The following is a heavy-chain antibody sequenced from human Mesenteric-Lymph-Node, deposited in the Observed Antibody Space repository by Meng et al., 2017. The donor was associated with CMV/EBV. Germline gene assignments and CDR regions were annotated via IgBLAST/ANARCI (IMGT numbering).Heavy chain of an antibody. J-gene: IGHJ4*01. V-gene: IGHV3-74*01. D-gene: IGHD4-17*01. Sequence: GGSLRLPCSASGFTFDAFWMHWVRQDTGKGLMWVARINTDGSKTIYADSVKGRFTISRDNGGNTLYLRMNSLRPEDTAVYYCARDRYGDYGDYWGHGTLVTVSS. CDR1: GFTFDAFW. CDR3: ARDRYGDYGDY. CDR2: INTDGSKT.